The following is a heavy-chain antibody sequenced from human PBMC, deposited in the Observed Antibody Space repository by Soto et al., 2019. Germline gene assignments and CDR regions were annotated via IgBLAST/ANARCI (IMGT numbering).Heavy chain of an antibody. D-gene: IGHD2-15*01. CDR3: ATLPPRIVVVMTDLPT. Sequence: QLRESGPGLVKPSGTLSLTCFVSGASISSTYRWSWVRQTPGKRLEWIGQIYHTGTTSYNPSLKNRVTISLDKSNNQFSLRLTSMTAADTAVYYCATLPPRIVVVMTDLPTWGQGTLVTVSS. CDR1: GASISSTYR. CDR2: IYHTGTT. V-gene: IGHV4-4*02. J-gene: IGHJ5*02.